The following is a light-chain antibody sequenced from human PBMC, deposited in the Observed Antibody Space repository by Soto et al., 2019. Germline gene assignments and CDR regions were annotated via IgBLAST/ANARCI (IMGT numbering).Light chain of an antibody. V-gene: IGKV3-20*01. CDR3: QQYGSSPSIT. CDR2: GAS. Sequence: SPGTLSLSPGERATRSCRASQSVSSSYLAWYQQKPGQAPRLLIYGASSRATGIPDRFSGSGSGTDFTLTISRLEPEDFAVYYCQQYGSSPSITFGQGTRLEIK. J-gene: IGKJ5*01. CDR1: QSVSSSY.